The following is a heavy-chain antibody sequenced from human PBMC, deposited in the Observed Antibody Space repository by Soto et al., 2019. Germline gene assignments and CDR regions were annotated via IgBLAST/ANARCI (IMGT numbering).Heavy chain of an antibody. CDR2: ISGSGGTI. V-gene: IGHV3-23*01. CDR3: ARLYCSASSCYSVGAFDI. J-gene: IGHJ3*02. CDR1: GFTFSNHA. D-gene: IGHD2-15*01. Sequence: GGSLRLSCAAAGFTFSNHAMSWVRQAPGKGLEWVSTISGSGGTIYYADSVKGRFTISRDNSKSTLYLQMNSLRAEDTAVYYCARLYCSASSCYSVGAFDIRGQGTMVTVSS.